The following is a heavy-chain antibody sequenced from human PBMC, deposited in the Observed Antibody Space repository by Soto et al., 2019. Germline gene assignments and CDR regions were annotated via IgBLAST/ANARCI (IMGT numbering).Heavy chain of an antibody. CDR2: IKQDGSEK. Sequence: GGSLRLSCAASGFTFSSYWMSWVRQAPGKGLEWVANIKQDGSEKYYVDSVKGRFTISRDNAKNSLYLQMNSLRAEDTAVYYCARERHDLVVVVAATTNYYYYYGMDVWGQGTTVTVSS. D-gene: IGHD2-15*01. CDR3: ARERHDLVVVVAATTNYYYYYGMDV. V-gene: IGHV3-7*05. CDR1: GFTFSSYW. J-gene: IGHJ6*02.